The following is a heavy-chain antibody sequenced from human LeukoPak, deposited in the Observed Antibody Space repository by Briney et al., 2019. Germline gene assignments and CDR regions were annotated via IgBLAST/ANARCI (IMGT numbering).Heavy chain of an antibody. Sequence: QPGGSLRLSCAASGFTYTTFAMSWVRQAPGKGLEWVSGISGSGGTTSYADSVEGRFTISRDNSKNMLFLQMISLRAEDSAVYYCAKGAAYCGSDCFLYYFNYWGQGTLVTVSS. J-gene: IGHJ4*02. CDR2: ISGSGGTT. CDR1: GFTYTTFA. CDR3: AKGAAYCGSDCFLYYFNY. V-gene: IGHV3-23*01. D-gene: IGHD2-21*02.